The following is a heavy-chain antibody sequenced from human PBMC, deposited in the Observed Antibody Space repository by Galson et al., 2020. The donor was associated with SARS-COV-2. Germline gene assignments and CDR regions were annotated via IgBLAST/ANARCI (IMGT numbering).Heavy chain of an antibody. Sequence: SVKVSCKASGFTFTSSAMQWVRQARGQRLEWIGWIVVGSGNTNYAQKFQERVTITRDMSTSTAYMELSSLRSEDTAVYYCAAPSSTVTTFGDSWYFDLWGRGTLVTVSS. D-gene: IGHD4-17*01. CDR2: IVVGSGNT. J-gene: IGHJ2*01. CDR3: AAPSSTVTTFGDSWYFDL. CDR1: GFTFTSSA. V-gene: IGHV1-58*02.